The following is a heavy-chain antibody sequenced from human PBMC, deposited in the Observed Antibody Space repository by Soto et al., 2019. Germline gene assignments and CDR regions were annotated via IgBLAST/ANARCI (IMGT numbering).Heavy chain of an antibody. Sequence: PSETLSLTCTVSGGSVSSGSYYWSWIRQPPGKGLEWIGYIYYSGSTNYNPSLKSRVTISVDTSKNQFSLKLSSVTAADTAVYYCAIGNSNRYDFWSGYLNGDYNWFDPWGQGTLVTVSS. V-gene: IGHV4-61*01. D-gene: IGHD3-3*01. CDR2: IYYSGST. CDR3: AIGNSNRYDFWSGYLNGDYNWFDP. CDR1: GGSVSSGSYY. J-gene: IGHJ5*02.